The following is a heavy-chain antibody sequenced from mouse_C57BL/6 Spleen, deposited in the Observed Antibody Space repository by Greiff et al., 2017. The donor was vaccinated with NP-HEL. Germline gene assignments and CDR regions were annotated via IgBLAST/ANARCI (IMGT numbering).Heavy chain of an antibody. CDR1: GYTFTVYY. Sequence: QVQLQQSGAELVRPGASVKLSCKASGYTFTVYYINWVKQRPGPGLEWIARIYPGSGNTYYNEKFKGKATLTAEKSSSTAYMQLSSLTSDDSAVYFCARRAIGNAMDYWGQGTSVTVSS. J-gene: IGHJ4*01. CDR2: IYPGSGNT. CDR3: ARRAIGNAMDY. V-gene: IGHV1-76*01. D-gene: IGHD2-14*01.